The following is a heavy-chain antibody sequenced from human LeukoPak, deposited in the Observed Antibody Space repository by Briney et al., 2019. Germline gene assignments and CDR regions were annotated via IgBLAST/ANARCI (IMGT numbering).Heavy chain of an antibody. D-gene: IGHD4-17*01. CDR2: IYYSGST. Sequence: TSETLSLTCTVSGGSISSYYWSWIRQPPGKGLEWIGYIYYSGSTNYNPSLKSRVTISVDTSKNQFSLKLSSVTAADTAVYYCARHPPYGDYAPYFDYWGQGTLVTVSS. CDR1: GGSISSYY. CDR3: ARHPPYGDYAPYFDY. V-gene: IGHV4-59*08. J-gene: IGHJ4*02.